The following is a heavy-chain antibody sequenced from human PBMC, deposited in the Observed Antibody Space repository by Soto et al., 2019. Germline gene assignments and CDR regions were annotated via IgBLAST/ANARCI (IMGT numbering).Heavy chain of an antibody. CDR2: ISYDGSNK. D-gene: IGHD2-2*01. CDR1: GFTFSSYG. Sequence: QVQLVESGGGVVQPGRSLRLSCAASGFTFSSYGMHWVRQAPGKGLEWVAVISYDGSNKYYADSVKGRFTISRANSKNTLYLQMNSLRAEDTAVYYCANDIVVVTGDAFDIWGQGTMVTVSS. CDR3: ANDIVVVTGDAFDI. J-gene: IGHJ3*02. V-gene: IGHV3-30*18.